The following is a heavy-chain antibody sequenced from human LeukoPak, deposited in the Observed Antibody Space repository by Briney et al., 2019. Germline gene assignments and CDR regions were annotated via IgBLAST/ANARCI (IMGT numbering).Heavy chain of an antibody. CDR1: GYTFTSYG. J-gene: IGHJ4*02. CDR2: ISAYNGNT. CDR3: ARDRAGYSSGWYVY. D-gene: IGHD6-19*01. Sequence: ASVKVSCKASGYTFTSYGISWVRQAPGQGLEWMGWISAYNGNTNYAQKLQGRVTMTTDTSTSTAYMELRSLRSDDTAVYYCARDRAGYSSGWYVYWGQGTLVTVSS. V-gene: IGHV1-18*01.